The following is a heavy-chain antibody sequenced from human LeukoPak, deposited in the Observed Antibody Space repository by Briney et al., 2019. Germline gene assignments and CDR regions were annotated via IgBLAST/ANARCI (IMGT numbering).Heavy chain of an antibody. D-gene: IGHD2-8*02. J-gene: IGHJ4*02. V-gene: IGHV1-18*01. CDR2: ISTSSGTT. Sequence: AASVKVSCKASGYTFTSHGICWVRQAPGQGFEWMGWISTSSGTTNYARKLQDRVTMTTDTSTTTAYMEVRSLTSDDTAVYYCARWGNSNWWEHLGDFWGQGTLITVSS. CDR3: ARWGNSNWWEHLGDF. CDR1: GYTFTSHG.